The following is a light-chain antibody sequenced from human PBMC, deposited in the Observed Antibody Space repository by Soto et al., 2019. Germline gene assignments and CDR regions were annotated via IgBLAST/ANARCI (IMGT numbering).Light chain of an antibody. Sequence: DIQMTQSPSSLSASVGDRVTITCRASQTISTYLNWYQQKPGRAPKVLISAASSLQSEVPSRFSGSGSGTDFTLTISSLHPEDFATYYCQQSFNTPYTFGQGTKLEIK. J-gene: IGKJ2*01. CDR3: QQSFNTPYT. CDR2: AAS. CDR1: QTISTY. V-gene: IGKV1-39*01.